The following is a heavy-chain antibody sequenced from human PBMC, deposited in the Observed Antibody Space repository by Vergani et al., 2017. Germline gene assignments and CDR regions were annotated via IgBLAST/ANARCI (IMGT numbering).Heavy chain of an antibody. Sequence: EVHLLESGGGLVQSGGSLRLSCAASGFTFSNSAVSWVRQAPGRGLAWVSSISAPGLSIYYADSVKGRFSISRDNSKNTVFLQMHSLRAEDTAIYYCVKEKIDLGSYFFDSWGHGILVTVSS. J-gene: IGHJ4*01. CDR3: VKEKIDLGSYFFDS. D-gene: IGHD2/OR15-2a*01. CDR2: ISAPGLSI. CDR1: GFTFSNSA. V-gene: IGHV3-23*01.